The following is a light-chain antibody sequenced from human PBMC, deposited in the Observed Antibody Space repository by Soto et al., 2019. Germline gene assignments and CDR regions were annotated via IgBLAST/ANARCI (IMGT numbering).Light chain of an antibody. CDR3: QQYGSSHT. CDR2: GAS. V-gene: IGKV3-20*01. J-gene: IGKJ4*01. Sequence: EIVLTQSPGTLSLSPGERATLSCRASQSVSSSYLAWYQQKPGQAPRLLIYGASSRATGIPDRFSGSGSGTDFTLTISRLEPDDFAVCYCQQYGSSHTFGGGTKVEIK. CDR1: QSVSSSY.